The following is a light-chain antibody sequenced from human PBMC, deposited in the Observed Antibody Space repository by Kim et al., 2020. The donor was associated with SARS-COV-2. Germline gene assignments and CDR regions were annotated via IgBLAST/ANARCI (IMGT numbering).Light chain of an antibody. CDR2: ENN. J-gene: IGLJ3*02. V-gene: IGLV1-51*01. Sequence: QSVLTQPPSVSAATGQKVTISCSGNSSNIGKNYAAWYQHLPGTAPKLLIYENNRRPSGIPDRFSGSRSVTSATLDITGLQSGDEAHYYCGAWDSSLSAWVFGGGTQLTVL. CDR3: GAWDSSLSAWV. CDR1: SSNIGKNY.